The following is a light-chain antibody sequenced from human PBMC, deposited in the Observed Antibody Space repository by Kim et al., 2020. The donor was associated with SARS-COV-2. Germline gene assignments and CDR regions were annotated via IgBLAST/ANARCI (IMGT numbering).Light chain of an antibody. V-gene: IGKV1-NL1*01. CDR2: SAS. CDR1: QGISNS. Sequence: SASVGDRVTSTCRASQGISNSLAWYQQKPGKAPKLMLYSASRLHGGVPSRFRGSGSGTDYTLTISSLQAEDFATYYCQQYHGTPYTFGQGTKLEI. CDR3: QQYHGTPYT. J-gene: IGKJ2*01.